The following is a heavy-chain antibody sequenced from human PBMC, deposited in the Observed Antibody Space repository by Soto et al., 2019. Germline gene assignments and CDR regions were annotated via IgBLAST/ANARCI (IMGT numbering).Heavy chain of an antibody. CDR2: ISGSGGST. CDR3: AKDTPPDYYYYYMDV. J-gene: IGHJ6*03. Sequence: PGGSLRLSCAASGFTFSSYAMSWVRQAPGKGLEWVSAISGSGGSTYYADSVKGRFTISRDNSKNTLYLQMNSLRAEDTAIYYCAKDTPPDYYYYYMDVWGKGTTVTVSS. V-gene: IGHV3-23*01. CDR1: GFTFSSYA.